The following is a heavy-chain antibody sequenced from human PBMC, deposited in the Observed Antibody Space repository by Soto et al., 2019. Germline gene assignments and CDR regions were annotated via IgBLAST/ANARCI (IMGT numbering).Heavy chain of an antibody. V-gene: IGHV3-30-3*01. CDR2: ISNNGINT. D-gene: IGHD6-19*01. Sequence: QVQLVESGGGVVQPGRSLRLSCAASGFTFSTYTMYWVRQAPGKGLEWVAAISNNGINTHYADSVKGRFTISRDNSKNTLYVQMTSLRAEDTAVYYCAREWSISVAAPGYWGQGTLVTVSS. CDR3: AREWSISVAAPGY. CDR1: GFTFSTYT. J-gene: IGHJ4*02.